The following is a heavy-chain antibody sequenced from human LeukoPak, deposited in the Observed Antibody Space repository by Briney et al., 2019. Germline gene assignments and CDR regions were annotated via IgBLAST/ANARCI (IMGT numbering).Heavy chain of an antibody. CDR3: TRDGGSFCDFDY. CDR2: INTDGRIT. V-gene: IGHV3-64*02. Sequence: PGGSLRLSCVASGFSFRNYAIHWVRQAPGKGLEYVSVINTDGRITYYADSVKGRFTISRDNSKNTVYLQVDSLRGEDMAVYYCTRDGGSFCDFDYWGQGALVTVSS. D-gene: IGHD1-26*01. J-gene: IGHJ4*02. CDR1: GFSFRNYA.